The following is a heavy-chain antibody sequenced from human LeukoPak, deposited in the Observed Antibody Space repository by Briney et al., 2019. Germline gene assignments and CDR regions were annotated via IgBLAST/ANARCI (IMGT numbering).Heavy chain of an antibody. CDR2: ISYDGSNK. D-gene: IGHD2-21*02. J-gene: IGHJ6*03. V-gene: IGHV3-30*03. Sequence: GGSLRLSCAASGFTFSSYGMSWVRQAPGKGLEWVAVISYDGSNKYYADSVKGRFTISRDNSKNTLYLQMNSLRAEDTAVYYCARHGKVVTATTRRFYYYYYMDVWGKGTTVTISS. CDR1: GFTFSSYG. CDR3: ARHGKVVTATTRRFYYYYYMDV.